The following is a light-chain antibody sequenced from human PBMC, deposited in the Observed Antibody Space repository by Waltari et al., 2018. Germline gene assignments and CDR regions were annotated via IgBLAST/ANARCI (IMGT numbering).Light chain of an antibody. CDR3: QQYSDWPPGT. Sequence: EVVLTQSPVTLSLSPGERAILSCRAGQSIRNSLAWYQQNPGQPPRLLIYDVSTRAAAIPARFSDSGSGTDFTLTISSLEPEDFAVYYCQQYSDWPPGTFGQGTKVEVK. CDR2: DVS. V-gene: IGKV3-11*01. CDR1: QSIRNS. J-gene: IGKJ1*01.